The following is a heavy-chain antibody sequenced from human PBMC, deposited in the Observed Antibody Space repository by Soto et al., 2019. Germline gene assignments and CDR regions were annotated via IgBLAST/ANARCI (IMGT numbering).Heavy chain of an antibody. CDR2: INPSGGST. J-gene: IGHJ4*02. Sequence: ASVKVSFKASGYTFTSYYMHWLRQAPGQGLEWMGIINPSGGSTSYAQKFQGRVTMTRDTSTSTVYMELSSLRSEDTAVYYCATLRYDSSVAGYFDYWGQGTLVTVSS. D-gene: IGHD3-22*01. V-gene: IGHV1-46*01. CDR3: ATLRYDSSVAGYFDY. CDR1: GYTFTSYY.